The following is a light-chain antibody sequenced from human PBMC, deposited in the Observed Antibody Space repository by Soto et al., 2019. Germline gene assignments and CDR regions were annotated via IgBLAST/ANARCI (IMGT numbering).Light chain of an antibody. CDR1: ISNIGSNA. Sequence: QCSLTQPPSASGTRGQRFTISCSGSISNIGSNAVSWYQHFPGTAPKVLIYSDDQRPSGVPDRFSGSKSGTSASLAISGLQAEDEADYFCAAWGDSLNTWVFGGGTKVTVL. J-gene: IGLJ3*02. CDR3: AAWGDSLNTWV. CDR2: SDD. V-gene: IGLV1-44*01.